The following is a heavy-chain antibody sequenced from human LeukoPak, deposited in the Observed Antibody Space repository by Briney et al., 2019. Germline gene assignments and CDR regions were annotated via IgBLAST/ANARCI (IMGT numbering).Heavy chain of an antibody. CDR2: INPNSGGT. V-gene: IGHV1-2*02. D-gene: IGHD6-13*01. CDR3: ARAGGHIAAAGTWVPWFDP. CDR1: GYTFTGYY. J-gene: IGHJ5*02. Sequence: ASVKVSCKASGYTFTGYYMHWVRQAPGQGLEWMGWINPNSGGTNYAQKFQGRVTITRNTSISTAYMELSSLRSEDTAVYYCARAGGHIAAAGTWVPWFDPWGQGTLVTVSS.